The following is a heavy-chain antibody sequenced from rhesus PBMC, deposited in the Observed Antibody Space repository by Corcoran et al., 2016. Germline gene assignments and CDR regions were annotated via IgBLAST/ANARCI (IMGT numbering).Heavy chain of an antibody. Sequence: QVQLQESGPGVVKHSETLSLTCAVSGGSITDTYWWSWIRQPPGKGLEWIGYTSRRGTNIASNPSPKSRVTISKDTAKTPFSLNLSSVTASDTALYYCARRPYGLFDSWGQGVLVTVSS. CDR3: ARRPYGLFDS. J-gene: IGHJ4*01. V-gene: IGHV4S10*01. CDR1: GGSITDTYW. CDR2: TSRRGTNI. D-gene: IGHD4-29*01.